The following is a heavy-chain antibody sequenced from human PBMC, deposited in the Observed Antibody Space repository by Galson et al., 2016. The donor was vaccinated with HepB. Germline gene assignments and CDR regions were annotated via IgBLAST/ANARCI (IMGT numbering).Heavy chain of an antibody. CDR1: GFTFSNAW. Sequence: SLRLSCAGSGFTFSNAWMSWVRQAPGKGLEWIGEIYHSGTTHYNPSLESRVTISVDKSKNQFSLKLNSVTAADTAVYYCARVVVFYWYFDLWGRGSLVTVSS. D-gene: IGHD2-15*01. V-gene: IGHV4-4*02. CDR3: ARVVVFYWYFDL. J-gene: IGHJ2*01. CDR2: IYHSGTT.